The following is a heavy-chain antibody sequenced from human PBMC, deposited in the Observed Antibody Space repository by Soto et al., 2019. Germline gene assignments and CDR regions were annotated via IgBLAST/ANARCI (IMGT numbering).Heavy chain of an antibody. D-gene: IGHD6-19*01. CDR3: AKDFIAVAGTGGGGGYGMDV. Sequence: QVQLVESGGGVVQPGRSLRLSCAASGFTFSSYGMHWVRQAPGKGLEWVAVISYDGSNKYYADSVKGRFTISRDNSKNTLYLKMNSLGAEDTGGYYCAKDFIAVAGTGGGGGYGMDVWGQGTTVTVSS. V-gene: IGHV3-30*18. CDR1: GFTFSSYG. J-gene: IGHJ6*02. CDR2: ISYDGSNK.